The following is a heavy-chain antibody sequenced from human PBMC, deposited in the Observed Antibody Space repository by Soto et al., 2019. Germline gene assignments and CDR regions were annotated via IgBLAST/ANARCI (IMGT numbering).Heavy chain of an antibody. D-gene: IGHD1-1*01. CDR3: ARGTRRRSGSYLDY. V-gene: IGHV1-69*12. CDR1: GGTFSSYA. Sequence: QVQLVQSGAEVKKPGSSVKVSCKASGGTFSSYAISWVRQAPGQGLEWMGGIIPIFGTANYAQKFQGRVTITADESTSTAYMELSSPRSEDTAVYYCARGTRRRSGSYLDYWGQGTLVTVSS. J-gene: IGHJ4*02. CDR2: IIPIFGTA.